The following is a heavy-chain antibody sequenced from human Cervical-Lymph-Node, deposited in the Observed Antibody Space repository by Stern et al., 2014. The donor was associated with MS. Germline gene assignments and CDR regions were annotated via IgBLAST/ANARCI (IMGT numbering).Heavy chain of an antibody. D-gene: IGHD4-17*01. V-gene: IGHV1-8*01. CDR1: GYTFTNYD. CDR3: ARSDYGDWDS. J-gene: IGHJ4*02. Sequence: VQLGQSGAEVRTPGASVKGSCKASGYTFTNYDIHWVRQATGQGLDGMGWMNPSSGHTAYAQNFQGRVTMTRDTSISTAYMELSSLRSEDTALYYCARSDYGDWDSWGQGTLVTVSS. CDR2: MNPSSGHT.